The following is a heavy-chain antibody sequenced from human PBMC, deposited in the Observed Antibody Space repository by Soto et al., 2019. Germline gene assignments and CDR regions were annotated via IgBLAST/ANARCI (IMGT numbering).Heavy chain of an antibody. Sequence: QVQLQESGPGLVKPSGTLSLTCAVSGGSISSSNWWSWVRQPPGKGLEWIGEIYHSGSTNYNPSLKSRVTISVDKSKNQFSLKLSSVTAADTAVYYCLFTIFGVVIWFTTKYYFDYWGQGTLVTVSS. CDR3: LFTIFGVVIWFTTKYYFDY. J-gene: IGHJ4*02. CDR1: GGSISSSNW. V-gene: IGHV4-4*02. D-gene: IGHD3-3*01. CDR2: IYHSGST.